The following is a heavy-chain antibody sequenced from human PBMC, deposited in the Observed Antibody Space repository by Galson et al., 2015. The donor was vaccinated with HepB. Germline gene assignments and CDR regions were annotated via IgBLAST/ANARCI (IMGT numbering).Heavy chain of an antibody. CDR3: ARDFQANSGSDLYYGMDV. V-gene: IGHV1-2*02. CDR2: IHPKSGDI. J-gene: IGHJ6*02. D-gene: IGHD5-12*01. Sequence: SVKVSCKASGFTFTGCYMHWVRQAPGQGLEWMGWIHPKSGDIEYAQKFQGRVTMTRDTSISTAYMKLSRLTSDDTAVYFCARDFQANSGSDLYYGMDVWGQGTTVTVSS. CDR1: GFTFTGCY.